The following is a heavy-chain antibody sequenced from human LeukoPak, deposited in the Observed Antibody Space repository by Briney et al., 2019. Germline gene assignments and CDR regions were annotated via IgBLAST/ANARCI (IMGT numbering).Heavy chain of an antibody. CDR1: GFTFSTYG. J-gene: IGHJ4*02. CDR3: AKDQSANQH. CDR2: ISGSGGST. V-gene: IGHV3-23*01. Sequence: PGGSLRLSCAASGFTFSTYGMSWVRQAPGNGLEWVSTISGSGGSTYYADSVKGRFTISRDNSKNTLYLQMNSLRGEDTAVYYCAKDQSANQHWGQGTLVTVSS.